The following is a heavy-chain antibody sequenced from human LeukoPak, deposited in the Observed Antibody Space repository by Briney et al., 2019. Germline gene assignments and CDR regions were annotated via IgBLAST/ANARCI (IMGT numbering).Heavy chain of an antibody. CDR2: IYYSGST. Sequence: SETLSLTCTVSGGSISSIYWSWLRQPPGKGLEWIGYIYYSGSTNYNPSLKSRVTISVDTSKNQFSLELSAVNAADTAVYYCARQVPCSAGRCYLYGIYVCGQGTTVTVSS. D-gene: IGHD2-15*01. CDR3: ARQVPCSAGRCYLYGIYV. V-gene: IGHV4-59*08. CDR1: GGSISSIY. J-gene: IGHJ6*02.